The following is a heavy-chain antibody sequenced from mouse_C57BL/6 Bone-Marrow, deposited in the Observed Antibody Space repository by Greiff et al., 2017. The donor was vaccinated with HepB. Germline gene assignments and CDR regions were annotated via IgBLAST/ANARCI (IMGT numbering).Heavy chain of an antibody. CDR2: ISDGGSYT. CDR1: GFTFSSYA. V-gene: IGHV5-4*01. CDR3: ARDLFEFDY. J-gene: IGHJ2*01. Sequence: EVQLQESGGGLVKPGGSLKLSCAASGFTFSSYAMSWVRQTPEKRLEWVATISDGGSYTYYPDNVKGRFTISRDNAKNNLYLQMSHLKSEDTAMYYCARDLFEFDYWGQGTTLTVSS.